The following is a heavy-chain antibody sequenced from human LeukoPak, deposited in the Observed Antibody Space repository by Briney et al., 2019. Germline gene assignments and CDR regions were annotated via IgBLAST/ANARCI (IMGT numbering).Heavy chain of an antibody. CDR1: GFTFSSYA. CDR2: ISGSGGST. D-gene: IGHD3-22*01. Sequence: GGSLRLSCAASGFTFSSYAMSWVRQAPGKGLEWVSAISGSGGSTYYADSVKGRFTISRDNSKNTLYLQMNSLRAEDTAVYYCAKKSRPYCYDSSGYPLDYWGQGTLVTVSS. V-gene: IGHV3-23*01. CDR3: AKKSRPYCYDSSGYPLDY. J-gene: IGHJ4*02.